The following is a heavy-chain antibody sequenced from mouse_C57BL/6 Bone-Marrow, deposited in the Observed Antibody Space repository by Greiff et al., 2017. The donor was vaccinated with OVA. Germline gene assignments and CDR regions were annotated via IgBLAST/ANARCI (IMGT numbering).Heavy chain of an antibody. D-gene: IGHD2-3*01. CDR3: ARDGYYAWFAY. CDR1: GYTFTSYW. Sequence: QVQLKQPGAELVMPGASVKLSCKASGYTFTSYWMHWVKQRPGQGLEWIGEIDPSDSYTNYNQKFKGKSTLTVDKSSSTAYMQLSSLTSEDSAVYYCARDGYYAWFAYWGQGTLVTVSA. J-gene: IGHJ3*01. CDR2: IDPSDSYT. V-gene: IGHV1-69*01.